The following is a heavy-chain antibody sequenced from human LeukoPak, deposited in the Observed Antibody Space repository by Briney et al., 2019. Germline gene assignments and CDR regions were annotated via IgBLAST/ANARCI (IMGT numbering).Heavy chain of an antibody. CDR2: IWYDGSND. V-gene: IGHV3-33*01. Sequence: PGRSLRLSCAASRFDFSTSGMHWVRQAPGKGLEWVAVIWYDGSNDYYADSVKGRFTISRDNSKKTLYLQMNSLRAEDTAVYYCARGINSGYFYVVAAFDIWRRGTMVTVSS. D-gene: IGHD3-22*01. J-gene: IGHJ3*02. CDR1: RFDFSTSG. CDR3: ARGINSGYFYVVAAFDI.